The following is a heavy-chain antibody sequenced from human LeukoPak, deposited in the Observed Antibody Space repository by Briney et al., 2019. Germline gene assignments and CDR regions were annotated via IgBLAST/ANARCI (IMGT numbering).Heavy chain of an antibody. CDR2: IYPGDSDT. Sequence: GESLKISCKGSGYSFTSYWIGWVRQMPGKGLEWMGIIYPGDSDTRYSPSFQGQVTISADKSISTAYLQWSSLKASDTAMYYCARRGYYDSSGYFPVVPDAFDIWGQGTMVTVSS. V-gene: IGHV5-51*01. CDR1: GYSFTSYW. J-gene: IGHJ3*02. D-gene: IGHD3-22*01. CDR3: ARRGYYDSSGYFPVVPDAFDI.